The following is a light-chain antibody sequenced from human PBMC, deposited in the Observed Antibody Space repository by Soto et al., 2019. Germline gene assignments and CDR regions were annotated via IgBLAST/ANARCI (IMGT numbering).Light chain of an antibody. Sequence: DIQMTQSPSSLSASVGDRVTITCRASQSISSYLNWYQQKPGKAPKLLIYAASSLQSGVPSRFSGSGSGTDFPLTISSLQPEDFATYYCQQSYSTPRTFGGGNKVEIK. CDR3: QQSYSTPRT. CDR2: AAS. J-gene: IGKJ4*01. V-gene: IGKV1-39*01. CDR1: QSISSY.